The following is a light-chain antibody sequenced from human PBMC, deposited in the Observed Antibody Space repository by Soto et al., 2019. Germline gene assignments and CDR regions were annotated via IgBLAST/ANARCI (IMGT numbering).Light chain of an antibody. CDR3: QQYKTSPFT. CDR2: DAS. CDR1: QPINSW. V-gene: IGKV1-5*01. J-gene: IGKJ5*01. Sequence: DVQMTQSPSTLSASLGDRATLSCRASQPINSWLAWFQQKPGKAPQLLIHDASSLESGVPPRFSGIGFGTDFTLTITNLQPEDVATYYCQQYKTSPFTFGQGTRLEIK.